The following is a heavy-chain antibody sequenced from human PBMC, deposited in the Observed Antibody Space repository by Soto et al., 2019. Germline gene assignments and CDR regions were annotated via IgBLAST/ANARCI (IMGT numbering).Heavy chain of an antibody. CDR2: ISSSSSYI. V-gene: IGHV3-21*01. Sequence: LSCAASGFTFSSYSMNWVRQAPGKGLEWVSSISSSSSYIYYADSVKGRFTISRDNAKNSLYLQMNSLRAEDTAVYYCARDWIAVGAFDIWGQGTMVTVSS. D-gene: IGHD6-19*01. CDR3: ARDWIAVGAFDI. CDR1: GFTFSSYS. J-gene: IGHJ3*02.